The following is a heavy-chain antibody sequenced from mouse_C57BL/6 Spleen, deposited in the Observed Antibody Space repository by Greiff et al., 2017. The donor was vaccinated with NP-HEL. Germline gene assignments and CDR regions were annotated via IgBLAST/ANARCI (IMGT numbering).Heavy chain of an antibody. D-gene: IGHD3-2*02. CDR3: ASGQLRLLYYAMDY. Sequence: VQLQQSGPELVKPGASVKISCKASGYAFSSSWMNWVKQRPGKGLEWIGRIYPGDGDTNYNGKFKGKATLTADKSSSTAYMQLSSLTSEDSAVYFCASGQLRLLYYAMDYWGQGTSVTVSS. CDR2: IYPGDGDT. J-gene: IGHJ4*01. V-gene: IGHV1-82*01. CDR1: GYAFSSSW.